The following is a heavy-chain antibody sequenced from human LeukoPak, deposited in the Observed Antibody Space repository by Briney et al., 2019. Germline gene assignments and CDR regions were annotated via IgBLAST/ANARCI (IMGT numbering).Heavy chain of an antibody. J-gene: IGHJ6*03. D-gene: IGHD2-2*01. CDR3: AKEGSSTSSALFYYYYYMDV. CDR2: ISWNSGSI. CDR1: GFTFDDYA. V-gene: IGHV3-9*01. Sequence: GGSLRLSCAASGFTFDDYAMYWVRQAPGKGLEWVSGISWNSGSIGYADSVKGRFTISRDNAKNSLYLQMNSLRAEDTALYYCAKEGSSTSSALFYYYYYMDVWGKGTTVTVSS.